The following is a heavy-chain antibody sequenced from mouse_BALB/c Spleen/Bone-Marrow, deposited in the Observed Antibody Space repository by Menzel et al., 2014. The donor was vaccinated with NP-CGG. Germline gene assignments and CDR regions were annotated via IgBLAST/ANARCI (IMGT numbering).Heavy chain of an antibody. V-gene: IGHV14-3*02. CDR3: ARWEYYAMDY. D-gene: IGHD4-1*01. CDR2: IDPANGNT. J-gene: IGHJ4*01. Sequence: EVQLQESGAELVKPGASVKLSCTASGFNIKDTYMHWVKQRPEQGLEWIGRIDPANGNTKYDPKFQGKATITADTSSNTAYLQLSSLTSEDTAVYYCARWEYYAMDYWGQGTPVTVSS. CDR1: GFNIKDTY.